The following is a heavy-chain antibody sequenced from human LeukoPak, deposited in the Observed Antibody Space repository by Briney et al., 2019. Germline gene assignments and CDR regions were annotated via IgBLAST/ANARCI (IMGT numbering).Heavy chain of an antibody. V-gene: IGHV3-7*01. J-gene: IGHJ5*02. CDR2: MKTDGSEI. CDR1: GFTFSSYW. D-gene: IGHD2-15*01. CDR3: ARGIEATPNSFDP. Sequence: GSLRLSCAASGFTFSSYWMNWVRQAPGRGLEWVANMKTDGSEIYYMDSVKGRFTISRDNAKNSLYLQMNSLRAEDTAVYYCARGIEATPNSFDPWGQGTLVTVSS.